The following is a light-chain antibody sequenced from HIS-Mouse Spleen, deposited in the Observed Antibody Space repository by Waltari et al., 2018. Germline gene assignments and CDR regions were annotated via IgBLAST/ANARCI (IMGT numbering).Light chain of an antibody. V-gene: IGLV3-19*01. Sequence: SSELTQDPAVSVALGQTGRITCQGDSLRSYYASWYQQKPGQAPVLVIYGKNNRPSGIPDRFSGSSSGNTASLTITGAQAEDEAYYYCNSRDSSGNHVVFGGGTKLTVL. J-gene: IGLJ2*01. CDR2: GKN. CDR3: NSRDSSGNHVV. CDR1: SLRSYY.